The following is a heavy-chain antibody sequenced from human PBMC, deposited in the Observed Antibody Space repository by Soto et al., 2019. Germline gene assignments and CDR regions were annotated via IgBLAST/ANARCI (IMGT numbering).Heavy chain of an antibody. J-gene: IGHJ6*03. CDR1: GFSFSTYG. V-gene: IGHV3-23*01. CDR2: GGSGGSA. Sequence: DVQLLESGGGLAQRGGSLRLSCAASGFSFSTYGMTWVRQAPGKGLEWVSYGGSGGSADYADSVKGRFTISRDNPKNTLYLQMNSLRAEDTAVYYCVKFRGRAYHYYYMDVWGNGTTVTVSS. CDR3: VKFRGRAYHYYYMDV. D-gene: IGHD3-16*01.